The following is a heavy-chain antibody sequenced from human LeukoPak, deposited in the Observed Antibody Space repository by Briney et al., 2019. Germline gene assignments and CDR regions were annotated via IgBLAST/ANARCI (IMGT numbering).Heavy chain of an antibody. V-gene: IGHV5-51*01. Sequence: GEFLKISCQGSGYRFTSYWIAWVRQMPGKGLEWMGMIYPGDSDTRYSPSFQGQVTISADKSISTAYLQWSSLKASDTAMYYCARHGSSSWPVDYWGQGTLVTVSS. J-gene: IGHJ4*02. D-gene: IGHD6-13*01. CDR3: ARHGSSSWPVDY. CDR1: GYRFTSYW. CDR2: IYPGDSDT.